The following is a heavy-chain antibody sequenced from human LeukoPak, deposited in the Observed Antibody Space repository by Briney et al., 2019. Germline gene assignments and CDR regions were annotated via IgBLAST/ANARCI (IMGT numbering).Heavy chain of an antibody. D-gene: IGHD3-3*01. CDR2: IKQDGSEK. CDR1: GFTFSSYA. V-gene: IGHV3-7*01. CDR3: ARDQSSRYYDFWSGYYVPRYFDY. Sequence: GGSLRLSCAASGFTFSSYAMSWVRQAPGKGLEWVANIKQDGSEKYYVDSVKGRFTISRDNAKNSLYLQMNSLRAEDTAVYYCARDQSSRYYDFWSGYYVPRYFDYWGQGTLVTVSS. J-gene: IGHJ4*02.